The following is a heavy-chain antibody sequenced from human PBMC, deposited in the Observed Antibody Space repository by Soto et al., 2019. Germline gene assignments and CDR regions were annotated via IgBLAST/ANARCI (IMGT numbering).Heavy chain of an antibody. CDR2: TSSSLGHT. V-gene: IGHV3-11*03. D-gene: IGHD1-1*01. CDR1: GFAFSDFH. CDR3: AANWNFGLNF. J-gene: IGHJ4*02. Sequence: GGSLRLSCVASGFAFSDFHISWVRQAPGKGLEWISYTSSSLGHTDYAESVKGRFTISRDNAKSSVFLEMSDLRSDDTAVYYCAANWNFGLNFWGQGTVVTVSS.